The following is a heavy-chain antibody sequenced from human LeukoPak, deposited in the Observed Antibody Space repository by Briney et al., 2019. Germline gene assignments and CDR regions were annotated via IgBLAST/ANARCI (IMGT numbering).Heavy chain of an antibody. D-gene: IGHD2-2*01. CDR3: ASIGQYQLRSLGGGAFDI. V-gene: IGHV4-59*01. CDR2: IYYSGST. Sequence: SETLSLTCTVSGGSISSYYWSWIRQPPGKGLEWIGYIYYSGSTNYNPSLKSRVTISVDTSKNQFSLKLSSVTAADTAVYYCASIGQYQLRSLGGGAFDIWGQGTMVTVSS. J-gene: IGHJ3*02. CDR1: GGSISSYY.